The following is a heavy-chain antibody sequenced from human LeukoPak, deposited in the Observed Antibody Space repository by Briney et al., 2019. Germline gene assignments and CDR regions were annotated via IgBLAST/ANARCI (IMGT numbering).Heavy chain of an antibody. CDR2: ISSSGSTI. CDR1: GFTFSDYY. V-gene: IGHV3-11*01. CDR3: AREVVVVPAAMNYYYYYGMDV. Sequence: GGSLRLSCAASGFTFSDYYMSWIRQAPGKGLEWVSYISSSGSTIYYADSVKGRFTISRDNAKSSLYLQMNSLRAEDTAVYYCAREVVVVPAAMNYYYYYGMDVWGQGTTVTVSS. J-gene: IGHJ6*02. D-gene: IGHD2-2*01.